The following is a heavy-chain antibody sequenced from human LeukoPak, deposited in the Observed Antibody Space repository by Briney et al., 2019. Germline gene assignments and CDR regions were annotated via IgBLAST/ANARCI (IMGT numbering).Heavy chain of an antibody. CDR3: VKDGRSFDD. J-gene: IGHJ4*02. CDR1: GFTFSSYA. CDR2: IKEDGSEK. Sequence: GGSLRLSCAASGFTFSSYAMNWVRQAPGKGLEWGARIKEDGSEKNYLGSVKGRFTISRDNAQNSLDLQMNSLRAEDTAVYYCVKDGRSFDDWGQGTLVTVSS. V-gene: IGHV3-7*05.